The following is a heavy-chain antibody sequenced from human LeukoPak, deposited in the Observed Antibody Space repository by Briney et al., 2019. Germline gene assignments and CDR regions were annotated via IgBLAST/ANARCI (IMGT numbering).Heavy chain of an antibody. V-gene: IGHV1-3*03. J-gene: IGHJ5*02. CDR2: INAGNGNT. D-gene: IGHD4-17*01. Sequence: ASVKVSCKASGYTFTSYAMHWVRQAPGQRLEWMRWINAGNGNTKYSQEFQGRVTITRDTSASTAYMELSSLRSEDMAVYYCARAQLTTVTTASLWLWFDPWGQGTLVTVSS. CDR1: GYTFTSYA. CDR3: ARAQLTTVTTASLWLWFDP.